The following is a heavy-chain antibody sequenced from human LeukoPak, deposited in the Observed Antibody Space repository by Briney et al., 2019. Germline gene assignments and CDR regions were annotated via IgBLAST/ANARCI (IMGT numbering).Heavy chain of an antibody. Sequence: GGSLRLSCAASGFTVSSNYMSWVRQAPGKGLEWVSVIYSGGSTYYSGSVKGRFTISRDNSKNTLYLQMNSLRAEDTAVYYCARVALYYDSSGSFDYWGQGTLVTVSP. J-gene: IGHJ4*02. D-gene: IGHD3-22*01. V-gene: IGHV3-53*01. CDR1: GFTVSSNY. CDR2: IYSGGST. CDR3: ARVALYYDSSGSFDY.